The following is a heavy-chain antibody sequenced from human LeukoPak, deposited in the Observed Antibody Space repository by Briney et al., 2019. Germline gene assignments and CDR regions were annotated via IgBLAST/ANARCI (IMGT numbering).Heavy chain of an antibody. J-gene: IGHJ4*02. Sequence: ASVKVSCKACGYSFIGYYMQWVRQAPGQGPEWMGWINPDSGFTKYSQKFQGRVTMTTDTSISAGYMELRRLRSDDTAVYYCARDPSGDSSGYPFDHWGQGTLVTVSS. V-gene: IGHV1-2*02. D-gene: IGHD3-22*01. CDR1: GYSFIGYY. CDR3: ARDPSGDSSGYPFDH. CDR2: INPDSGFT.